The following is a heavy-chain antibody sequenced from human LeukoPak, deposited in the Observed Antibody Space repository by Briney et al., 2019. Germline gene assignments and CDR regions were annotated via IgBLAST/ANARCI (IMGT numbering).Heavy chain of an antibody. CDR2: TKSKTDGGTI. D-gene: IGHD4-23*01. Sequence: GGSLRLSCAASGFTFSNAWMSWVRQAPGKGLEWVGRTKSKTDGGTIDYAAPVKGRFTISRDDSKNTLYLQMNSLKIEDTAVYYCSTGGKRRGMDVWGQGTTVTVSS. V-gene: IGHV3-15*01. J-gene: IGHJ6*02. CDR3: STGGKRRGMDV. CDR1: GFTFSNAW.